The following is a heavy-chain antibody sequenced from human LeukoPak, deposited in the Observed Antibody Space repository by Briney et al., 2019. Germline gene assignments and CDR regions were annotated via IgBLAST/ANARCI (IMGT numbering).Heavy chain of an antibody. D-gene: IGHD3-22*01. CDR2: ISGSGGST. CDR1: GFACSYYW. V-gene: IGHV3-23*01. CDR3: ANVLSGDSSGYYIPNFDY. Sequence: GGSLRLSCAASGFACSYYWMSWVRQAPGKGLEWVSAISGSGGSTYYADSVKGRFTISRDNSKNTLYLQMNSLRAEDTAVYYCANVLSGDSSGYYIPNFDYWGQGTLVTVSS. J-gene: IGHJ4*02.